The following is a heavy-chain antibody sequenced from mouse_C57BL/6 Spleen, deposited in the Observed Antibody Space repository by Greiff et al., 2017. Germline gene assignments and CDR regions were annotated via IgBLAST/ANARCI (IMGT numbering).Heavy chain of an antibody. J-gene: IGHJ2*01. CDR3: ARVWATVEPFDY. CDR1: GFTFSSYA. Sequence: EVQVVESGGGLVKPGGSLKLSCAASGFTFSSYAMSWVRQTPEKRLEWVATISDGGSYTYYPDNVKGRFTISRDNAKNNLYLQMSHLKSEDTAMYYCARVWATVEPFDYWGQGTTLTVSS. CDR2: ISDGGSYT. D-gene: IGHD1-1*01. V-gene: IGHV5-4*01.